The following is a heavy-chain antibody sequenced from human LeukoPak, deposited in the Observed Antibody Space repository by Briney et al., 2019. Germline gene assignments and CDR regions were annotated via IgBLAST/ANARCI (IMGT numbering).Heavy chain of an antibody. D-gene: IGHD6-19*01. V-gene: IGHV3-33*01. CDR3: ASSGHSSGQNFDY. CDR2: IWYDGSNK. J-gene: IGHJ4*02. CDR1: GFTFSSYG. Sequence: GGSLRLSCAASGFTFSSYGMHWVRQAPGKGLEWVAVIWYDGSNKYYADSVKGRFTISRDNSKNTLYLQMNSLRAEDTAVYYCASSGHSSGQNFDYWGQGTLVTVSS.